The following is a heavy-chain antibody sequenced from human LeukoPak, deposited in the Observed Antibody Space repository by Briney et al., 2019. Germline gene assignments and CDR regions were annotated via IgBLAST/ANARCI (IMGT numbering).Heavy chain of an antibody. CDR1: GFTFDDYA. CDR3: AKAPSYNMDDAFDI. CDR2: ISWNSGSI. D-gene: IGHD5-24*01. J-gene: IGHJ3*02. Sequence: GRSLRLSCAASGFTFDDYAMHWVRQAPGKGLEWVSGISWNSGSIGYADSVKGRFTISRDNAKNSLYLQMNSLRAEDTALYYCAKAPSYNMDDAFDIWGQGTMVTVSS. V-gene: IGHV3-9*01.